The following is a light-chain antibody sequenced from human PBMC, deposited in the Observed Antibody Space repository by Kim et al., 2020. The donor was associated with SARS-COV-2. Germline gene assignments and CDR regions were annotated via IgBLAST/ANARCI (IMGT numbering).Light chain of an antibody. CDR3: LQHYSEPWA. V-gene: IGKV1-17*01. Sequence: IRVTQSPSSLSASVGDTVTITCRTSQDIRNDLGWYQQTPGRAPKRLIYGASSLESGAPSRFSGSGSGTEFTLTISSLQPEDFASYFCLQHYSEPWAFGQGTKVGIK. CDR1: QDIRND. CDR2: GAS. J-gene: IGKJ1*01.